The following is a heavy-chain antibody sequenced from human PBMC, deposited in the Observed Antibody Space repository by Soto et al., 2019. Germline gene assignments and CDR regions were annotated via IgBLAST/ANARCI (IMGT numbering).Heavy chain of an antibody. J-gene: IGHJ4*02. D-gene: IGHD3-16*01. CDR3: ALSQGVMRFLDY. Sequence: PSETLSLTCAVYGGSFSGYYWSWIRQPPGKGLEWIGEINHSGSTNYNPSLKSRVTISVDTSKNQFSLKLSSVTAADTAVYYCALSQGVMRFLDYWGQGTLVTVSS. CDR1: GGSFSGYY. V-gene: IGHV4-34*01. CDR2: INHSGST.